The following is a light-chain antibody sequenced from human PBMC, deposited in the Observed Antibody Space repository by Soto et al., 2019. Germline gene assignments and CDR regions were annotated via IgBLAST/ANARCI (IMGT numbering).Light chain of an antibody. CDR2: GAS. Sequence: EIVLTQSPATLPVSPGERATLSCRASQSVSSNLAWYQQKPGQAPRFLIYGASTRATGIPARFSGSGSGTEFTLTISSLQSEDFAVYYCQQYDNWPLTFGQGTKVDIK. J-gene: IGKJ4*01. CDR1: QSVSSN. CDR3: QQYDNWPLT. V-gene: IGKV3-15*01.